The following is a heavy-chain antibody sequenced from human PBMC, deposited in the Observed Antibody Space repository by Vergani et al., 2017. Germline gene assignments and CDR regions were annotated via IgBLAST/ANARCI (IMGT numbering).Heavy chain of an antibody. Sequence: QVQLVESGGGVVQPGRSLRLSCAASRFTFSSYGMHWVRLAPGKGLEWVAVIWYDGSNEYYADSVKGRFTISRDNSKNTLYLQLNSLRAEDTAVYYCARDPTLAPYFDYWGQGTLVTVSS. CDR3: ARDPTLAPYFDY. CDR1: RFTFSSYG. V-gene: IGHV3-33*01. CDR2: IWYDGSNE. J-gene: IGHJ4*02.